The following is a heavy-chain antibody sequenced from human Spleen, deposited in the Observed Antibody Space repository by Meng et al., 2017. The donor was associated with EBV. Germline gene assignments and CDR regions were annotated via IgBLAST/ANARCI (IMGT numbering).Heavy chain of an antibody. Sequence: VHLEAAGGGLVKSGGSLRLSCPASVFTFMIYSMNRVRQAPGKGLEWVSSISGSSSYIYYADSLKGRVTISRDNAKNSLYLQVSSLRAEDTAVYYCARDDLPPMWGQGTLVTVSS. CDR1: VFTFMIYS. J-gene: IGHJ4*02. CDR2: ISGSSSYI. CDR3: ARDDLPPM. V-gene: IGHV3-21*01.